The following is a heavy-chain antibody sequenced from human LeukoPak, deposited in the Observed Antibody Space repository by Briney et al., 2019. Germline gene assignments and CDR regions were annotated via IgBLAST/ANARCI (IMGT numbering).Heavy chain of an antibody. CDR3: ARVGTAETYYMDV. D-gene: IGHD1-1*01. Sequence: QPGGSLRLSCAASGFTVSSNYMSWVRQAPGKGLEWVSVFYSGGSTYYADSVKGRFTISRDNSKNTLYLQMNSLRAEDTAVYYCARVGTAETYYMDVWGKGTTVTVSS. V-gene: IGHV3-53*01. CDR2: FYSGGST. J-gene: IGHJ6*03. CDR1: GFTVSSNY.